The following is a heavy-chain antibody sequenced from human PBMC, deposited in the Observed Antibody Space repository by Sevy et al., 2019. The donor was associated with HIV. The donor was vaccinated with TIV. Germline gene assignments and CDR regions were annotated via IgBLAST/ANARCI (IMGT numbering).Heavy chain of an antibody. CDR3: AKDTRRYWAGIAAAGTYYGMDV. J-gene: IGHJ6*02. CDR2: ISWDGGST. D-gene: IGHD6-13*01. CDR1: GFTFDDYT. Sequence: GGSLRLSCAASGFTFDDYTMHWVRQAPGKGLEWVSLISWDGGSTYYADSVKGRFTISRDNSKNSLYLQMNSLRTEDTALYYCAKDTRRYWAGIAAAGTYYGMDVWGQGTTVTVSS. V-gene: IGHV3-43*01.